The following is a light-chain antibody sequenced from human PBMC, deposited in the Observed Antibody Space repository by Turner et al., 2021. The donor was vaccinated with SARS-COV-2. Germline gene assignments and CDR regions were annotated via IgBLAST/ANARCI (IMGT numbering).Light chain of an antibody. V-gene: IGKV1-39*01. Sequence: DIQMTQSPSSLSASVGDRVTITCRASQSISTYLNWYQQKPGKAPKVLIYCASNLQSGVPSRFSGSGSGTDFTLTISSLQPEDFATYYCQQSFNTPPVTFGQGTKLEMK. CDR2: CAS. CDR3: QQSFNTPPVT. J-gene: IGKJ2*01. CDR1: QSISTY.